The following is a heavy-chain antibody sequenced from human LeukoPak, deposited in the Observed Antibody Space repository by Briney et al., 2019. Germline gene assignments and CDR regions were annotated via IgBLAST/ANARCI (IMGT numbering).Heavy chain of an antibody. Sequence: GESLKISCKGSGYSFTSYWIGWVRQMPGQGLEWMGIIYPGDSDSRYNPPFQGQVTISADKSITTAYLQWSSLKASDTAIYYCARNLGTYGSGSTPFDLWGQGTLVTVSS. CDR1: GYSFTSYW. CDR3: ARNLGTYGSGSTPFDL. J-gene: IGHJ4*02. V-gene: IGHV5-51*01. CDR2: IYPGDSDS. D-gene: IGHD3-10*01.